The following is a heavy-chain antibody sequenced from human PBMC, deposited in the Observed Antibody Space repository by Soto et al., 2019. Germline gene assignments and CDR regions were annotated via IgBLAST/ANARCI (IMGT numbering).Heavy chain of an antibody. D-gene: IGHD1-7*01. CDR3: AREYGIPGPTFDF. CDR2: ISYDGSNK. Sequence: QVQLVESGGGVVQPGRSLRLSCAASGFTFSSYAMHWVRQAPGKGLEWVAVISYDGSNKYYADSVKGRFTISRDNSKNTLYLQMNSLRAEDTAVYYCAREYGIPGPTFDFWGQGTLVTVSS. CDR1: GFTFSSYA. J-gene: IGHJ4*02. V-gene: IGHV3-30-3*01.